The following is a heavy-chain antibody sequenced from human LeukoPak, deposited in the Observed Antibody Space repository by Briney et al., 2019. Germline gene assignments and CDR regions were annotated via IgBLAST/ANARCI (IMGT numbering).Heavy chain of an antibody. CDR3: ARGFSGTADY. Sequence: GGSLRLSCAASGFTFSSYSMNWVRQAPGKGLEWVSSISSSSSYIYYADSVKGRFTISSDNAKNSLYLQMNSLRAEDTAVYYCARGFSGTADYWGQGTLVTVSS. J-gene: IGHJ4*02. D-gene: IGHD1-1*01. V-gene: IGHV3-21*01. CDR2: ISSSSSYI. CDR1: GFTFSSYS.